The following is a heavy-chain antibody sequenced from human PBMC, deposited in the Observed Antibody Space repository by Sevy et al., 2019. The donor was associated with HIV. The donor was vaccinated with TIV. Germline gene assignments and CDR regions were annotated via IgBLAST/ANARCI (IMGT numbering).Heavy chain of an antibody. J-gene: IGHJ4*02. CDR1: GGTFSSYA. CDR3: ARASVDGLHLGESLTD. CDR2: IIPIFGTA. D-gene: IGHD3-16*01. Sequence: ASVKVSCKASGGTFSSYAISWVRQAPGQGLEWMGGIIPIFGTANYAQKFQGRVTITADESTRTAYMELSSLRSEDTAGYYCARASVDGLHLGESLTDWGQGTLVTVSS. V-gene: IGHV1-69*13.